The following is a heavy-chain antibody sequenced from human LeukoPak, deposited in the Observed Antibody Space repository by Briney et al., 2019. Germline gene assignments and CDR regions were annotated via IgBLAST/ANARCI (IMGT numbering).Heavy chain of an antibody. J-gene: IGHJ6*02. CDR2: IYYSGST. V-gene: IGHV4-59*08. Sequence: SETLSLTCTVSGGSISSYYWSWIRQPPGKGLEWIGYIYYSGSTNYNPSLKSRVTISVDTSKNQFSLKLSSVTAADTAVYYCATISAYWFPNYYGMDVWGQGTTVTVSS. CDR1: GGSISSYY. D-gene: IGHD2-8*02. CDR3: ATISAYWFPNYYGMDV.